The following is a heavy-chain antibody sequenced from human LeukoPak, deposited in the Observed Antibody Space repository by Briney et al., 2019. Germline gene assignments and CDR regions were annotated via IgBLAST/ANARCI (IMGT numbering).Heavy chain of an antibody. V-gene: IGHV1-18*01. CDR2: ISGHTGNT. CDR1: GYTFSTYG. CDR3: ARDLSSGGWTLEFDY. Sequence: ASVKVSCKTSGYTFSTYGVTWVRQAPGQGFQWMGWISGHTGNTKYAENFQGRISLTTDTSATTAYMELRSLTSDDPAVYYCARDLSSGGWTLEFDYWGQGSLVTVAS. J-gene: IGHJ4*02. D-gene: IGHD1-1*01.